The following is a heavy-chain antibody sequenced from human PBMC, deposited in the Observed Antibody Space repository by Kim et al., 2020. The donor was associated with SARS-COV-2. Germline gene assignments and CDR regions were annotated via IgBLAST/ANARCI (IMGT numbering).Heavy chain of an antibody. Sequence: GGSLRLSCAASGYTVTYSYMGWVRQAPGKGLEWVSFIYSGGNTIYADSVKGRLIISRDHSKNTLYLQMNSRRADDTAVYYCATAAFYYDSGYFKQWGQGT. D-gene: IGHD3-22*01. CDR3: ATAAFYYDSGYFKQ. CDR1: GYTVTYSY. V-gene: IGHV3-66*01. CDR2: IYSGGNT. J-gene: IGHJ1*01.